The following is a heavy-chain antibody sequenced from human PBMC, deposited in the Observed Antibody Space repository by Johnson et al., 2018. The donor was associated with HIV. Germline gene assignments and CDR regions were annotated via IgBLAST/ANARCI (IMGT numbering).Heavy chain of an antibody. CDR2: IYSGGGT. CDR3: VRDYGDYVDDAFDI. Sequence: VQLVESGGGLIQPGGSLRLSCVASGFTVSGNYMSWVRQAPGKGLEWVSVIYSGGGTYYADSVKGRFTISRDTSAKTVNLQMNGLRADDTATYYCVRDYGDYVDDAFDIWGQGTMVTVSS. D-gene: IGHD4-17*01. CDR1: GFTVSGNY. J-gene: IGHJ3*02. V-gene: IGHV3-53*01.